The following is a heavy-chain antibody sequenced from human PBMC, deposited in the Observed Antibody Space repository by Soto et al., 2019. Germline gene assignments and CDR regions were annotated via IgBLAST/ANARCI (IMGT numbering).Heavy chain of an antibody. J-gene: IGHJ6*02. CDR2: ISYDGSNK. V-gene: IGHV3-30-3*01. CDR1: GFTFSSYA. D-gene: IGHD3-3*01. Sequence: GGSLRLSCAASGFTFSSYAMHWVRQAPGKGLEWVAVISYDGSNKYYADSVKGRFTISRDNSKNTLYLQMNSLRAEDTAVYYCARDVGYDFWSGYPGHYYYGMDVWGQGTTVTVSS. CDR3: ARDVGYDFWSGYPGHYYYGMDV.